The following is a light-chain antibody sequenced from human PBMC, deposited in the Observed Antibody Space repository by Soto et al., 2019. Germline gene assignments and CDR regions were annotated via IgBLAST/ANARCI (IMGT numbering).Light chain of an antibody. J-gene: IGLJ2*01. CDR2: NTG. V-gene: IGLV8-61*01. CDR3: LLVISSATYV. CDR1: SCTVSTSYF. Sequence: QAVVTQAPSVSVAPGGTVTITCTLSSCTVSTSYFPRWYQQTPGQPPRTLIYNTGTRSSGVPDRFSGSIRGNKAALTITGAQADDAAEYFCLLVISSATYVFGGGTKLTVL.